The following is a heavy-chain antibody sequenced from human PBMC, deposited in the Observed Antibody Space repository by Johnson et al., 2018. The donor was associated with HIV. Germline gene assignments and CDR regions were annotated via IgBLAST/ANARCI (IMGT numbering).Heavy chain of an antibody. CDR1: GFTFSSYG. D-gene: IGHD2-15*01. Sequence: VQLVESGGGVVQPGRSLRLSCAASGFTFSSYGMHWVRQAPGKGLEWVAVIWYDGSNKYYADSVKGRFTISRDNSKNTLNLQMNSLRAEDTAVYYCAKGGYCSGGSCYPDAFDIWGQGTMVTVSS. J-gene: IGHJ3*02. V-gene: IGHV3-33*06. CDR3: AKGGYCSGGSCYPDAFDI. CDR2: IWYDGSNK.